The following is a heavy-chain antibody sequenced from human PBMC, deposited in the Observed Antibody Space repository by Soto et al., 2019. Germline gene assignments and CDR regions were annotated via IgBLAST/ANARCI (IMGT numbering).Heavy chain of an antibody. CDR3: ARGTFLTYYYYGMDV. CDR1: GYTFTGYY. D-gene: IGHD3-9*01. J-gene: IGHJ6*02. Sequence: ASVKVSCKASGYTFTGYYMHWVRQAPGQGLEWMGWINPNSGGTNYAQKFQGWVTMTRDTSISTAYMELSRLRSDDTAVYYCARGTFLTYYYYGMDVWGQGTTVTVSS. CDR2: INPNSGGT. V-gene: IGHV1-2*04.